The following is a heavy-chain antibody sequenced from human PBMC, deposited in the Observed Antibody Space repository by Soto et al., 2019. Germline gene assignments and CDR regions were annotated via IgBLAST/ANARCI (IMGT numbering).Heavy chain of an antibody. CDR2: ISGSGGST. Sequence: GGSLRLSFSASGFTFTTFAMSWVRQAPGKGLEWVSVISGSGGSTYYADSVKGRFTISRDNSKNTLYLQMNSLRAEDTAVYYCAKSTKWEYGPFDYWGQGTLVTVSS. D-gene: IGHD1-1*01. CDR3: AKSTKWEYGPFDY. J-gene: IGHJ4*02. CDR1: GFTFTTFA. V-gene: IGHV3-23*01.